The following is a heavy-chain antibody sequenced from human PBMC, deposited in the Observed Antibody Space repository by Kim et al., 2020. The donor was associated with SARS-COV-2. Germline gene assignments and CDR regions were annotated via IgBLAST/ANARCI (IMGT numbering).Heavy chain of an antibody. V-gene: IGHV3-49*04. J-gene: IGHJ4*02. D-gene: IGHD6-19*01. CDR1: GFNFGDYT. CDR2: IKSKTYGGTT. Sequence: GGSLRLSCTASGFNFGDYTMHWVRQAPGKGLEWLGFIKSKTYGGTTEYAASVKGRFTISRDDSKTIAYLQMNSLKTEDTAVYYCCRGGPYSTGWYTYFDYWGQGTLVTVAS. CDR3: CRGGPYSTGWYTYFDY.